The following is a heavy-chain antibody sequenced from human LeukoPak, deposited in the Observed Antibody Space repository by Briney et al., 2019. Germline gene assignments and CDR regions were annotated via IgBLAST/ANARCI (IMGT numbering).Heavy chain of an antibody. CDR3: ARRYDSSGYYWGYYYMDV. D-gene: IGHD3-22*01. Sequence: ASVKVSCKASGYTFTSYDINWVRQATGQGLEWMGWMNPNSGNTGYAQKFQGRVTITRNTSISTAYMELSSLRYEDRAVYYCARRYDSSGYYWGYYYMDVWGKGTTVTVSS. J-gene: IGHJ6*03. V-gene: IGHV1-8*03. CDR1: GYTFTSYD. CDR2: MNPNSGNT.